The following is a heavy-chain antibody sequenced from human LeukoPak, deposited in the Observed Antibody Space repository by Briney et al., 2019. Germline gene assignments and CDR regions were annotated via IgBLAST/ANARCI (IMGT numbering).Heavy chain of an antibody. CDR2: VIDSDFNEANGDIT. CDR1: GASINKDY. D-gene: IGHD2-15*01. J-gene: IGHJ3*01. CDR3: VRASADSGGAFDV. V-gene: IGHV4-59*01. Sequence: PSETLSLTCTVSGASINKDYWAWIRQPPGRGLEWLGYVIDSDFNEANGDITNYNPSLETRVTTSRDTPKNQFSLKLSSMTAADTAIYYCVRASADSGGAFDVWGHGTVVTVSS.